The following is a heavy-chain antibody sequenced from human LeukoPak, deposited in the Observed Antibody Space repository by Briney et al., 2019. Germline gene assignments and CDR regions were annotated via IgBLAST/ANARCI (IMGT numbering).Heavy chain of an antibody. J-gene: IGHJ4*02. Sequence: TSETLSLTCAVYGGSFSGYYWSWIRQPPGKGLEWIGEINHSGSTNYNPSLRSRVTISVDTSKNQFSLRLTSVTAADTAVYYCARQTGSGLFILPGGQGTLVTVSS. CDR1: GGSFSGYY. D-gene: IGHD3/OR15-3a*01. CDR2: INHSGST. CDR3: ARQTGSGLFILP. V-gene: IGHV4-34*01.